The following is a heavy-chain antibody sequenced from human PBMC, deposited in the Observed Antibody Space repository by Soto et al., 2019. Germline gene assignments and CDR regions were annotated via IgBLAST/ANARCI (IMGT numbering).Heavy chain of an antibody. J-gene: IGHJ6*02. CDR1: GFTFSNAW. CDR3: TTDGSGGSCYYCDYYYGMDV. D-gene: IGHD2-15*01. Sequence: PGGSLRLSCAASGFTFSNAWMSWVRQAPGKGLEWVGRIKSKTDGGTTDYAAPVKGRFTISRDDSKNTLYLQMNSPKPEDTAVYYCTTDGSGGSCYYCDYYYGMDVWGQGTTVTVSS. V-gene: IGHV3-15*01. CDR2: IKSKTDGGTT.